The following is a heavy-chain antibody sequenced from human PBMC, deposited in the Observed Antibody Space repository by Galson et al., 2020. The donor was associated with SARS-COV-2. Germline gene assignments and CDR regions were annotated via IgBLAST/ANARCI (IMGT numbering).Heavy chain of an antibody. Sequence: SQTLSLTFAISGDDVSSDNAAWNWTRQSPSRGLEWLGMTYYKSKSHYDYAVSVQSRVIINPDTSKNLFFLDLKSVTPEDSAVYYCARGPALGATANYYYYGFDGWSQGTTVTGCS. CDR2: TYYKSKSHY. CDR1: GDDVSSDNAA. V-gene: IGHV6-1*01. J-gene: IGHJ6*02. CDR3: ARGPALGATANYYYYGFDG. D-gene: IGHD1-26*01.